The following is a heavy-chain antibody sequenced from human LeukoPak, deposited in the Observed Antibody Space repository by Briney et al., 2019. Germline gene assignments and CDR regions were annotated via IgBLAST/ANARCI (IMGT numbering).Heavy chain of an antibody. D-gene: IGHD6-13*01. CDR2: INQDGGER. CDR1: GFTLSSHW. CDR3: ARDSEYSSSFAFDI. J-gene: IGHJ3*02. Sequence: GGSLRLSCAASGFTLSSHWMTWVRQAPGKGLEWVANINQDGGERYYVDSVKGRFTISRDNAKNSLYLQMNSLRAEDTAVYYCARDSEYSSSFAFDIWGQGTMVTVSS. V-gene: IGHV3-7*01.